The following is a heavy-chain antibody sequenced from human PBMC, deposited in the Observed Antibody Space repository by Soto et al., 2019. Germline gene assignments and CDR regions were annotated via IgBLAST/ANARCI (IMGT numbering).Heavy chain of an antibody. CDR2: IYNDGGT. D-gene: IGHD1-26*01. CDR3: AGDIRSESYRFHY. CDR1: GCSITNFL. V-gene: IGHV4-59*08. Sequence: QVQLQESGPGLVKPSETLSLTCTVSGCSITNFLWSWIRHPPGNGLEWIGYIYNDGGTTYNPSLNSRVTILLDTSKNQFSLKLTSVTAADTAVYYCAGDIRSESYRFHYWGQGTLVAVSS. J-gene: IGHJ4*02.